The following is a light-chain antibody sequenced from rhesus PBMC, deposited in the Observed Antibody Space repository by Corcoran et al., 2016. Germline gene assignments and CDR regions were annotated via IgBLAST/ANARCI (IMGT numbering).Light chain of an antibody. J-gene: IGKJ4*01. Sequence: DIQLTQSPSSLSASVGDRVTITCRASQDISIWLAWYQQKPGKAPNLLIYRASNLETGVPSRFSGSGSGTDFTLTINSLPPEDIATYYGQQHDNYPLTFGGGTKVEIK. CDR3: QQHDNYPLT. CDR1: QDISIW. V-gene: IGKV1-69*01. CDR2: RAS.